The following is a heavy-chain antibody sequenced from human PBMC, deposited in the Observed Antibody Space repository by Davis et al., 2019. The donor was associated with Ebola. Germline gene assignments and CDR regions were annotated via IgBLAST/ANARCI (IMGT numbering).Heavy chain of an antibody. V-gene: IGHV3-23*01. CDR3: AKDGVAVAATVYYYYGMDV. D-gene: IGHD6-19*01. J-gene: IGHJ6*02. Sequence: GESLKISCAASGFTFSSYAMSWVRQAPGKGLEWVSAISGSGGSTYYADSVKGRFTISRDNSKNTLYLQMNSLRAEDTAVYYCAKDGVAVAATVYYYYGMDVWGQGTTVTVSS. CDR2: ISGSGGST. CDR1: GFTFSSYA.